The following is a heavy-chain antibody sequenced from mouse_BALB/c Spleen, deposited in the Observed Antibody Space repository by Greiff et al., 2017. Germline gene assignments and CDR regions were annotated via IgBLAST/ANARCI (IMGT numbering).Heavy chain of an antibody. Sequence: QVQLQQPGAELVKPGASVKMSCKASGYTFTSYNMHWVKQTPGQGLEWIGAIYPGNGDTSYNQKFKGKATLTADKSSSTAYMQLSSLTSEDSAVYYCARAGYALYYAMDYWGQGTSVTVSS. CDR1: GYTFTSYN. D-gene: IGHD1-2*01. CDR2: IYPGNGDT. V-gene: IGHV1-12*01. CDR3: ARAGYALYYAMDY. J-gene: IGHJ4*01.